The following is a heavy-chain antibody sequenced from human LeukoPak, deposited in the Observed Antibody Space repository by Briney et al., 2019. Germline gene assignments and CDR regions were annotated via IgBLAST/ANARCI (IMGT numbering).Heavy chain of an antibody. CDR1: GFTFSSYG. V-gene: IGHV3-30*02. CDR2: IRYDGSNK. D-gene: IGHD1-26*01. CDR3: ASALVGPNPPSAH. J-gene: IGHJ4*02. Sequence: GGSLRLSCAASGFTFSSYGMHWVRQAPGKGLEWVAFIRYDGSNKYYADSVKGRFTISRDNAKNSLYLQMNSLRAEDTAVYYCASALVGPNPPSAHWGQGTLVTVSS.